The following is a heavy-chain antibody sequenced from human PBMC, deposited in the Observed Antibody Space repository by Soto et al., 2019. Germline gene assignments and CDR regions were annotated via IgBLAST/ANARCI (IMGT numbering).Heavy chain of an antibody. Sequence: QVQLVQSGAEVKKPGASVMVSCKTSGYTFRDYGISWVRQAPGQGLEWMGWISGHNGDTKYGQKFQGRVTMTTDTSTSTAYMELRSLRSDDTAVYYCARDLLGYSYSNWFDPWGQGTLVTVSS. CDR3: ARDLLGYSYSNWFDP. J-gene: IGHJ5*02. CDR2: ISGHNGDT. D-gene: IGHD5-18*01. V-gene: IGHV1-18*04. CDR1: GYTFRDYG.